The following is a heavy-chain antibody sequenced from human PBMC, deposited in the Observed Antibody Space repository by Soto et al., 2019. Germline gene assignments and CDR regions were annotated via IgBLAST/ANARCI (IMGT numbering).Heavy chain of an antibody. CDR3: AKNGQPPYYYYGMDV. J-gene: IGHJ6*02. D-gene: IGHD2-8*01. V-gene: IGHV1-18*01. CDR2: ISGYNGDT. CDR1: GYTFTRYG. Sequence: GASVKVSFKASGYTFTRYGISWVRQAPGQGLEWMGWISGYNGDTKYAQKFQGRVTMTVDTSTTTAYMELRSLTSDDRAVYYCAKNGQPPYYYYGMDVWGQGTTVTVSS.